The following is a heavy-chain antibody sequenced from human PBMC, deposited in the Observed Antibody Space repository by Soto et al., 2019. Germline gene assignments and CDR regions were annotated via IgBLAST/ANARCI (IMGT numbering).Heavy chain of an antibody. CDR2: ISGGGSTT. CDR1: GFTFSSYA. Sequence: GGSLRLSCEASGFTFSSYAMSWVRQAPGKGLEWVSGISGGGSTTYYADSVKGRFTISRDNYKNTLYLQVNSLRAEDTAVYYCARDQAAGGTISRYFQDWGQGTLVTVSS. V-gene: IGHV3-23*01. D-gene: IGHD6-13*01. J-gene: IGHJ1*01. CDR3: ARDQAAGGTISRYFQD.